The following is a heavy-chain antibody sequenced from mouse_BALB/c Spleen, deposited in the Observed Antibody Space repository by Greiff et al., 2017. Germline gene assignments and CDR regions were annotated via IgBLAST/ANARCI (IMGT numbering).Heavy chain of an antibody. D-gene: IGHD2-3*01. CDR2: ISYSGST. CDR1: GYSITSDYA. J-gene: IGHJ2*01. Sequence: EVKVEESGPGLVKPSQSLSLTCTVTGYSITSDYAWNWIRQFPGNKLEWMGYISYSGSTSYNPSLKSRISITRDTSKNQFFLQLNSVTTEDTATYYCARILYDGYYFYFDYWGQGTTLTVSS. V-gene: IGHV3-2*02. CDR3: ARILYDGYYFYFDY.